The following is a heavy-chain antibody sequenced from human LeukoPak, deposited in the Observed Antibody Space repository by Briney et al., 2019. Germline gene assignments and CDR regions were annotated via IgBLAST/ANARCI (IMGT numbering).Heavy chain of an antibody. CDR2: ISSSSSYI. CDR1: GFTFSSYS. D-gene: IGHD3-16*01. J-gene: IGHJ4*02. CDR3: AKVTYDYVWIWINTYADY. V-gene: IGHV3-21*04. Sequence: GGSLRLSCAASGFTFSSYSMNWVRQAPGKGLEWVSSISSSSSYIYYADSVKGRFTISRDNSKNALYLQMNSLRAEDTAVYYCAKVTYDYVWIWINTYADYWGQGTLVTVSS.